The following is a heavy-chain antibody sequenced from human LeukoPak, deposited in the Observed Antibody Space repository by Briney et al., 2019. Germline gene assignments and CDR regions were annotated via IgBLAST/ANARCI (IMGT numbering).Heavy chain of an antibody. CDR3: ARSDYGSGSYYSYYYYYYMDV. CDR2: IYISGSGST. CDR1: GGSISSYY. D-gene: IGHD3-10*01. J-gene: IGHJ6*03. V-gene: IGHV4-4*07. Sequence: PSETLSLTCTVSGGSISSYYWSWIRQPAGKGLEWIGRIYISGSGSTNYNPSLKSRVTISVDTSKNQFSLKLSSVTAADTAVYYCARSDYGSGSYYSYYYYYYMDVWGKGTTVTVSS.